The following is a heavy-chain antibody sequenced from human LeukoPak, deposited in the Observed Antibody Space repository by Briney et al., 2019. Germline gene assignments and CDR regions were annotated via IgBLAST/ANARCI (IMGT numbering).Heavy chain of an antibody. D-gene: IGHD3/OR15-3a*01. CDR2: IKQDGSEK. V-gene: IGHV3-7*03. CDR1: GFTFSSYW. Sequence: PGGSLRLSCAASGFTFSSYWMSWVRQAPGKGLEWVANIKQDGSEKYYVDSVKGRFTISRDNAKNSLYLQMNSLRAEDTAVYYCAKKGLRTQGRPFDYWGQGTLVTVSS. J-gene: IGHJ4*02. CDR3: AKKGLRTQGRPFDY.